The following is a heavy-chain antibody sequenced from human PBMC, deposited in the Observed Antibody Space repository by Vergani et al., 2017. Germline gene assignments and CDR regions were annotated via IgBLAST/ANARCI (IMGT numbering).Heavy chain of an antibody. V-gene: IGHV3-7*05. CDR3: ARAPSKRPYYYYGMDV. Sequence: EVQLVESGGGLVQPGGSLRLSCAASGFTFSSYWMSWVRQAPGKGLEWVANIKQDGSEKYYVDSVKGRFTISRDNAKNSLYLQMNSLRAEDTAVYYCARAPSKRPYYYYGMDVWGQGTTVTVSS. CDR2: IKQDGSEK. CDR1: GFTFSSYW. J-gene: IGHJ6*02.